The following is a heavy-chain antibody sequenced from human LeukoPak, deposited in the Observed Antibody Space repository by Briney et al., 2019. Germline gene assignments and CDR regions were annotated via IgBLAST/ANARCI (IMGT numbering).Heavy chain of an antibody. CDR3: ATVVAGATRFDY. V-gene: IGHV4-4*02. D-gene: IGHD1-26*01. CDR1: GGSISSSNW. CDR2: IDHSGST. Sequence: SETLSLTCAVSGGSISSSNWWSWVRQPPGKGLEWIGEIDHSGSTDYNMSLKSRVTISIDKSKNQFSLRLSSVTAADTAVYYCATVVAGATRFDYWGQGTLVTVSS. J-gene: IGHJ4*02.